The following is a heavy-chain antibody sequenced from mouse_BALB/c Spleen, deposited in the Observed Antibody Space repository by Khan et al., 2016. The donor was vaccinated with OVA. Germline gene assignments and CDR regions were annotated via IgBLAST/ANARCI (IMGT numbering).Heavy chain of an antibody. Sequence: EVQLVESGGGLVQPGGSRKLSCAASGFSFSSFGMHWVRQAPQKGLEWVAYSNSCSSTIYYADPVKGRFTISRDNPKNTLFLQMTSLRSEDTTMYYCARGNWAYWGQGTTLTVSS. CDR1: GFSFSSFG. CDR3: ARGNWAY. V-gene: IGHV5-17*02. J-gene: IGHJ2*01. CDR2: SNSCSSTI. D-gene: IGHD4-1*01.